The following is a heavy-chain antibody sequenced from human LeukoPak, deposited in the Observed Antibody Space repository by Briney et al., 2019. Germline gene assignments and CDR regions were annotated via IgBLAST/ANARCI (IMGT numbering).Heavy chain of an antibody. CDR2: IYYSGST. V-gene: IGHV4-30-4*08. CDR3: ARDMGPYDSSGYPFDY. D-gene: IGHD3-22*01. J-gene: IGHJ4*02. CDR1: GGSISSGDYY. Sequence: SQTLSLTCTVSGGSISSGDYYWSWIRQPPGKGLEWIGYIYYSGSTYYNPSLKSRVTISVDTSKNQFSLKLSSVTAADTAVYYCARDMGPYDSSGYPFDYWGQGTLVTVSS.